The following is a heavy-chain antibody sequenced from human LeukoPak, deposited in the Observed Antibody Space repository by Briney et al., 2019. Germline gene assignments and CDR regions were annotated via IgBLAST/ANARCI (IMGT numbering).Heavy chain of an antibody. V-gene: IGHV3-23*01. D-gene: IGHD6-13*01. CDR3: AKAGSWYFYAEFAY. J-gene: IGHJ4*02. CDR2: IETGGAST. Sequence: GGSLRLSCAASGFTFSSYGMSWVRQAPGKGLEWVSAIETGGASTYYADSVKGRFTISRDNSKNTLYLQMNSLRAEDTAVYYCAKAGSWYFYAEFAYWGQGTLVTASS. CDR1: GFTFSSYG.